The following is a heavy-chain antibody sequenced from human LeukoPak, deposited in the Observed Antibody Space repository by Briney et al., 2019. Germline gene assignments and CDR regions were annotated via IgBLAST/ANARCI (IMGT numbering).Heavy chain of an antibody. J-gene: IGHJ5*02. V-gene: IGHV1-69-2*01. CDR3: ATGRIAVAGTSWFDP. CDR1: GYTFTDCY. CDR2: VDPEDGET. Sequence: ASVKVSCKVSGYTFTDCYMHWVQQAPGKGLEWMGLVDPEDGETIYAEKFQGRVTITADTSTDTAYMELSSLRSEDTAVYYCATGRIAVAGTSWFDPWGQGTLVTVSS. D-gene: IGHD6-19*01.